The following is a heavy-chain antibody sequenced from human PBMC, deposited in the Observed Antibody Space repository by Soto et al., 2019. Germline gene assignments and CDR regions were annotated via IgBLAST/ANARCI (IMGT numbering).Heavy chain of an antibody. CDR1: GFSFSDHY. CDR3: AGDVHYYTSDY. Sequence: LTLTCTFSGFSFSDHYMTWIRQAPGKGLEWVSYISGDGTTIYYTHSVKGRFTVSRDNAKNSVYLQMNSLRAEDTAVYYCAGDVHYYTSDYWGQGTLVTVSS. V-gene: IGHV3-11*01. CDR2: ISGDGTTI. D-gene: IGHD3-10*01. J-gene: IGHJ4*02.